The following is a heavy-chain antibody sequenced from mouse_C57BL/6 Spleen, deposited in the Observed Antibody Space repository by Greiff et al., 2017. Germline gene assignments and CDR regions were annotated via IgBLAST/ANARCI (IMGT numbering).Heavy chain of an antibody. V-gene: IGHV1-81*01. Sequence: VQLQQSGAELARPGASVKLSCKASGYTFTSYGISWVKQRTGQGLEWIGEIYPRSGNTYYNEKFKGKATLTADKSSSTAYMELRSLTSEDSAVYFCAAIYYDYEGYAMDYWGQGTSVTVSS. CDR3: AAIYYDYEGYAMDY. D-gene: IGHD2-4*01. J-gene: IGHJ4*01. CDR1: GYTFTSYG. CDR2: IYPRSGNT.